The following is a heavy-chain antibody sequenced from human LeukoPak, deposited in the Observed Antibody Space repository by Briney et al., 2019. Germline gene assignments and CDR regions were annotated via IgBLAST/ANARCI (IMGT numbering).Heavy chain of an antibody. CDR1: VGSISIYY. V-gene: IGHV4-59*08. D-gene: IGHD6-6*01. J-gene: IGHJ4*02. CDR3: ARRATSSSSPFDY. CDR2: IYYSERT. Sequence: PSVTLSLTCTVSVGSISIYYGSGLPRPPGEALEGLGYIYYSERTNYNPSLKSRVTIEVDTSKNQFSLKLSSVTAADTAVYYCARRATSSSSPFDYWGQGTLVTVSS.